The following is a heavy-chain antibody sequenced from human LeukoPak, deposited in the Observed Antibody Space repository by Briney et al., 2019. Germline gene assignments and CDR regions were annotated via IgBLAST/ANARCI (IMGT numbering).Heavy chain of an antibody. V-gene: IGHV3-30-3*01. CDR1: GFTFSSYA. Sequence: GGSLRLSCAASGFTFSSYAMHWVRQAPGKGLEWVAVISYDGSNKYYADSVKGRFTISRDNSKNTLYLQMNSLRAEDTAVYYCAKELVVRGYFDYWGQGTLVTVSS. J-gene: IGHJ4*02. CDR2: ISYDGSNK. CDR3: AKELVVRGYFDY. D-gene: IGHD2-15*01.